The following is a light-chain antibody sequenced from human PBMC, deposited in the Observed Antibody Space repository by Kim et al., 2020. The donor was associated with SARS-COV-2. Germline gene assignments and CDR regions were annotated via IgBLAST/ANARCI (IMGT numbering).Light chain of an antibody. CDR2: GAA. CDR3: QQRNNWPIA. V-gene: IGKV3-11*01. CDR1: QRVSGK. Sequence: LPPGGRATLACRTSQRVSGKVARYQQKAGQARRLLNYGAAIRATGIPGRFSESDSGTGFALPISCLEPDDLTVYYCQQRNNWPIAFGQGTRLEI. J-gene: IGKJ5*01.